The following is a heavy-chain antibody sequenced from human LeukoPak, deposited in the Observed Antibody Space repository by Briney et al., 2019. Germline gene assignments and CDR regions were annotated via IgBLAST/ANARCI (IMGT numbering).Heavy chain of an antibody. CDR2: INPNSGGT. D-gene: IGHD1-26*01. Sequence: ASVKVSCKASGYTFTGYYMHWVRQAPGQGLEWMGRINPNSGGTNYAQKFQGRVTMTRDTSISTAYMELSRLRSDDTAVYYCARKPIVGATPYFDYWGQGTLVRLL. V-gene: IGHV1-2*06. J-gene: IGHJ4*02. CDR1: GYTFTGYY. CDR3: ARKPIVGATPYFDY.